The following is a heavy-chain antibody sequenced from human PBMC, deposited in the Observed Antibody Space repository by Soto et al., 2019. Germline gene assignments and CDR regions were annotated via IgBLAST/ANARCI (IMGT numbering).Heavy chain of an antibody. CDR1: GGTFSSYT. Sequence: QVQLVQSGAEVKKPGSSVKVSCKASGGTFSSYTISWVRQAPGQGLEWMGRIIPILGIANYAQKFQGRVTITADKSTSTAYMELSSLRSEDTAAYYCARDIGSSWYLPSNWFDPWGQGTLVTVSS. CDR2: IIPILGIA. V-gene: IGHV1-69*08. J-gene: IGHJ5*02. CDR3: ARDIGSSWYLPSNWFDP. D-gene: IGHD6-13*01.